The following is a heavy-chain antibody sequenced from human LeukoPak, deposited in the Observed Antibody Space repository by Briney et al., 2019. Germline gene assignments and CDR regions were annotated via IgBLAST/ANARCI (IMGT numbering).Heavy chain of an antibody. CDR1: GYTFTSYG. J-gene: IGHJ4*02. CDR2: ISAYNGNT. V-gene: IGHV1-18*01. Sequence: ASVKVSCKASGYTFTSYGLSWVRQAPGQGLEWIGWISAYNGNTYYAQKVQGRVTMTTDTSTNTAYMELRSLRSDDTAVYYCATVLGKYSSGYYGFDYWGQGTLVTVSS. CDR3: ATVLGKYSSGYYGFDY. D-gene: IGHD6-19*01.